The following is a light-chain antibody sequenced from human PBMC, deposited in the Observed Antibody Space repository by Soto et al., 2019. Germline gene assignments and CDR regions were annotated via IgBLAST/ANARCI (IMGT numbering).Light chain of an antibody. CDR3: SSYRSSITPVV. J-gene: IGLJ2*01. Sequence: QSALTQPASVSGCPGQSITISCTGTSSDVGGYNYVSWYQQRPGKAPKLMIYDVSNRPSGVSNRFSGSKSGNTASLTISGLQAEDEADYHCSSYRSSITPVVFGGGTKLTVL. CDR2: DVS. V-gene: IGLV2-14*03. CDR1: SSDVGGYNY.